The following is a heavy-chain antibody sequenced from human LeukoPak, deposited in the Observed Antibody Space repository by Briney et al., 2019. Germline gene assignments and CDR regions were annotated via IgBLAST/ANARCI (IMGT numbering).Heavy chain of an antibody. D-gene: IGHD3-3*01. Sequence: ASVKVSCKASGYTFTSYDINWVRQATGQGLEWMGWMNPNSGNTGYAQKFQGRVTITRNTSISTAYMELSSLRSEDTAVYYCARGRGPTDYDFWSGYFIYWGQGTLVTVSS. CDR1: GYTFTSYD. CDR3: ARGRGPTDYDFWSGYFIY. J-gene: IGHJ4*02. CDR2: MNPNSGNT. V-gene: IGHV1-8*03.